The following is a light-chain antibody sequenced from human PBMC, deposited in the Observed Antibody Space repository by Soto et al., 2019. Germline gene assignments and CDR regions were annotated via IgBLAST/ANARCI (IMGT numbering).Light chain of an antibody. Sequence: DIQMTQSPSTLSASVGDTITITCRASQSVNSWLAWYQQKPGKAPRLLIYKASSLESGVSSRFTGSGSGTEFTLTISSLRPDDSATYYCQQYNSYSSSTFGQGTKLEIK. CDR3: QQYNSYSSST. CDR2: KAS. J-gene: IGKJ2*01. CDR1: QSVNSW. V-gene: IGKV1-5*03.